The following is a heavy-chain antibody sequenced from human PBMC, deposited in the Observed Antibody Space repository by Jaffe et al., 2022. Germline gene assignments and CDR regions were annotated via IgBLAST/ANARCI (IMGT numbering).Heavy chain of an antibody. Sequence: QVQLVQSGAEVKKPGASVKVSCKASGYTFTSYAMHWVRQAPGQRLEWMGWINAGNGNTKYSQKFQGRVTITRDTSASTAYMELSSLRSEDTAVYYCASPGEAARGYYYYYMDVWGKGTTVTVSS. CDR3: ASPGEAARGYYYYYMDV. V-gene: IGHV1-3*01. CDR1: GYTFTSYA. D-gene: IGHD6-6*01. J-gene: IGHJ6*03. CDR2: INAGNGNT.